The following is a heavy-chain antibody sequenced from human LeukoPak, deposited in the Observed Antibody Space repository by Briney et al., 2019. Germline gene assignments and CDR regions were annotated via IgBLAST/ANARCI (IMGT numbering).Heavy chain of an antibody. CDR2: IYYSWST. Sequence: AETLSLSCTVSGGSISSYYWSLIQQPPGKGLEGIGYIYYSWSTNYSPSLKSRVTISVDTSKNQFSLKLSSVTAEDTAVYYCAVIIAARSRHYFDYWGQGTVDTVSS. V-gene: IGHV4-59*01. J-gene: IGHJ4*02. CDR3: AVIIAARSRHYFDY. CDR1: GGSISSYY. D-gene: IGHD6-6*01.